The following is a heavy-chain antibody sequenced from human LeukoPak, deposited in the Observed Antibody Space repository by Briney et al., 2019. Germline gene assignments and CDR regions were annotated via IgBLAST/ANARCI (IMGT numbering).Heavy chain of an antibody. Sequence: ASVKVSCKASRYTFTGYYMHWVRQAPGQGLEWMGWINPNSGGTNYAQKFQGRVTMTRDTPITTAYMELSRLTSDDTAVYYCARGYSGYDWVLGYWGQGTLVTVSS. V-gene: IGHV1-2*02. D-gene: IGHD5-12*01. CDR3: ARGYSGYDWVLGY. CDR2: INPNSGGT. J-gene: IGHJ4*02. CDR1: RYTFTGYY.